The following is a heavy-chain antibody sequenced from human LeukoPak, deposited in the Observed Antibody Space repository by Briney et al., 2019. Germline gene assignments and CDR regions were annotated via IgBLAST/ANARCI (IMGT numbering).Heavy chain of an antibody. Sequence: PSEALPLTCTVSGGSISSGGYYWSWIRQHPGTGLEWIGYIYYIGSTYYNPSLKSRVTISVDTSKNQFSLKLSSVTAADTAVYYCARADYGDETEYFDYWGQGTLVTVSS. V-gene: IGHV4-31*03. CDR3: ARADYGDETEYFDY. J-gene: IGHJ4*02. CDR1: GGSISSGGYY. D-gene: IGHD4-17*01. CDR2: IYYIGST.